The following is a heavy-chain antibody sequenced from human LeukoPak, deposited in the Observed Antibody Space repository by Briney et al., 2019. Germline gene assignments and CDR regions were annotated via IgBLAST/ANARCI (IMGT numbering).Heavy chain of an antibody. CDR1: GGSISSSSYY. CDR3: ARDVLRYNWNSTLPYYYYYMDV. D-gene: IGHD1-7*01. J-gene: IGHJ6*03. V-gene: IGHV4-39*07. CDR2: IYTSGST. Sequence: SETLSLTCSVSGGSISSSSYYWGWIRHPPGKGLEWIGRIYTSGSTNYNPSLKSRVTMSVDTSKNQFSLKLSSVTAADTAVYYCARDVLRYNWNSTLPYYYYYMDVWGKGTTVTVSS.